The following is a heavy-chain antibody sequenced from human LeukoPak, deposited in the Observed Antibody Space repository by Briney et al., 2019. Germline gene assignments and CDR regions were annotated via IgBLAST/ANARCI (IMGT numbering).Heavy chain of an antibody. CDR3: ARVWGDGYNYYFDY. D-gene: IGHD5-24*01. CDR1: GFTFSRYA. CDR2: ISGSGGST. V-gene: IGHV3-23*01. Sequence: GRSLRLSCSASGFTFSRYAMHWVRQAPGKGLEWVSAISGSGGSTYYADSVKGRFTISRDNSKNTLYLQMNSLRVEDTAVYYCARVWGDGYNYYFDYWGQGTLVTVSS. J-gene: IGHJ4*02.